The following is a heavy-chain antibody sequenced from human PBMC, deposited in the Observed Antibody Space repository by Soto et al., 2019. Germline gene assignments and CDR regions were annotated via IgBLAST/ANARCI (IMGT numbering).Heavy chain of an antibody. CDR3: ARGSFYSGYDHYDY. CDR2: IYYSGST. D-gene: IGHD5-12*01. J-gene: IGHJ4*02. V-gene: IGHV4-59*01. Sequence: SVTLSLTCTVSGGSISSYYWSWIRQPPGKGLEWIGYIYYSGSTNYNPSLKSRVTISVDTSKNQFSLKLSSVTAAGTAVYYCARGSFYSGYDHYDYWGQGTLVTVSS. CDR1: GGSISSYY.